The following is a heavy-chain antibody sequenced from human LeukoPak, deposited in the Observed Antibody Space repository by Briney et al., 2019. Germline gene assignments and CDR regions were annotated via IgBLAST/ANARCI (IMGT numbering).Heavy chain of an antibody. CDR3: ARSSGSYRPFDS. J-gene: IGHJ4*02. D-gene: IGHD3-22*01. V-gene: IGHV3-48*03. Sequence: GGSLRLSCAASRFTFSSFEVNWVRQAPGKGLEWISHISHTFDIKYADSVKGRFTISRDNAKNSQYLQMTSLRAQDTGIYYCARSSGSYRPFDSWGQGTLIIVSS. CDR1: RFTFSSFE. CDR2: ISHTFDI.